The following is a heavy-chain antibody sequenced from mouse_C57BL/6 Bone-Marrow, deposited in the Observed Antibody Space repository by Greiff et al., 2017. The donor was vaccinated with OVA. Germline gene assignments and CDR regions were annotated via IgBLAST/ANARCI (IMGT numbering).Heavy chain of an antibody. V-gene: IGHV8-8*01. Sequence: QVTLKESGPGILQPSQTLSLTCSFSGFSLSTFGMGVGWIRQSSGKGLEWLAHIWWDDDKYYNPALKSRLTISKDTSKNQVFLKIANVDTADTATYYCARIAAYYSIWYFDVWGTGTTVTVSS. D-gene: IGHD2-5*01. CDR2: IWWDDDK. CDR1: GFSLSTFGMG. J-gene: IGHJ1*03. CDR3: ARIAAYYSIWYFDV.